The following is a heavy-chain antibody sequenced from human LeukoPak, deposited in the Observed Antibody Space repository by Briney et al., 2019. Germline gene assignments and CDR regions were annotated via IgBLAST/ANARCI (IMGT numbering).Heavy chain of an antibody. J-gene: IGHJ4*02. CDR1: GFTFSSYT. Sequence: GGSLRLSCAASGFTFSSYTTNWVRQAPGKGPEWVSSICSTRTYICYADSLKGRFTISRDNAKSSLYLQMDSLRAEDTAVYYCARGLYTGSPHLVYWGQGTLVAVSS. D-gene: IGHD3-16*02. CDR2: ICSTRTYI. CDR3: ARGLYTGSPHLVY. V-gene: IGHV3-21*01.